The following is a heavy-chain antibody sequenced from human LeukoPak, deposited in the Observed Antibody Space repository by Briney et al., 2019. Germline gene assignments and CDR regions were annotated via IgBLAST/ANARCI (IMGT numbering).Heavy chain of an antibody. CDR1: GGTFSSYA. CDR2: INTNTGNP. D-gene: IGHD2-15*01. J-gene: IGHJ6*02. CDR3: ARDIVVVVAATRGEKENYYYYGMDV. Sequence: ASVKVSCKASGGTFSSYAISWVRQAPGQGLEWMGWINTNTGNPTYAQGFTGRFVSSLDTSVSTAYLQISSLKAEDTAVYYCARDIVVVVAATRGEKENYYYYGMDVWGQGTTVTVSS. V-gene: IGHV7-4-1*02.